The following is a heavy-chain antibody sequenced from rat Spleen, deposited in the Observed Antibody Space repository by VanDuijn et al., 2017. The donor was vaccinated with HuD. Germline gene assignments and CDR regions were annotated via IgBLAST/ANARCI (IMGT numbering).Heavy chain of an antibody. J-gene: IGHJ2*01. V-gene: IGHV2-13*01. D-gene: IGHD1-6*01. CDR1: GFSLSNYG. CDR2: IWGNGRP. CDR3: ARHGMYTSDTWYFDY. Sequence: QVQLKESGPGLVQPSQTLSLTCTVSGFSLSNYGVIWVRQPPGKGLEWMGVIWGNGRPHYNSAVQSRLSISRDTPKSQVFLKMNSLQPEDSGTYYCARHGMYTSDTWYFDYWGQGVMVTVSS.